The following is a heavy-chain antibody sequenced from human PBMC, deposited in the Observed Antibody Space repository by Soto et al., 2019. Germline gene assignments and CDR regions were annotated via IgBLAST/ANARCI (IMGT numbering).Heavy chain of an antibody. D-gene: IGHD2-15*01. J-gene: IGHJ6*03. CDR3: ARGGVYCSGGSCYRHYYYYMDV. Sequence: SETLSLTCAVYGGSFSGYYWSWIRQPPGKGLEWIGEINHSGSTNYNPSLKSRVTISVDTSKNQFSLKLSSVTAADTAVYYCARGGVYCSGGSCYRHYYYYMDVWGKGTTVTVS. CDR2: INHSGST. CDR1: GGSFSGYY. V-gene: IGHV4-34*01.